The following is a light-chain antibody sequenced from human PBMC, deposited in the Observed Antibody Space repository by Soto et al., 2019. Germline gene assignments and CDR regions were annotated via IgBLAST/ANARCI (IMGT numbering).Light chain of an antibody. J-gene: IGKJ1*01. Sequence: DIQMTQSPSTLSASVGDRVTITCRSSQSISSWLAWYQQKPGKAPKLLIYDASSLESGVPSRFSGSGSGTEFTLTISSMQPDHFANYYCQQYNSYSGTFGQGTKLDIK. CDR1: QSISSW. CDR2: DAS. V-gene: IGKV1-5*01. CDR3: QQYNSYSGT.